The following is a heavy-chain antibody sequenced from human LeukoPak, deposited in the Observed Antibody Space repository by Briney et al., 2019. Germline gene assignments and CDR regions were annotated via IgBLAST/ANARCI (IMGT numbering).Heavy chain of an antibody. CDR1: GFTFRNFA. D-gene: IGHD7-27*01. CDR2: ISGDGVYI. J-gene: IGHJ5*02. Sequence: GGSLRLSCAASGFTFRNFAMSWVRQAPGKGLEWVSAISGDGVYIYYIDSVKGRFTTSRDNSRDTLFLQMSSLRAEDTALYYCAKGGADDWGETWGQGTLVTVSS. V-gene: IGHV3-23*01. CDR3: AKGGADDWGET.